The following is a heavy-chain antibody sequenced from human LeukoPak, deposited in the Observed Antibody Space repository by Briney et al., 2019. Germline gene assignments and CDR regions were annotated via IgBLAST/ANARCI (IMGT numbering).Heavy chain of an antibody. V-gene: IGHV1-46*01. D-gene: IGHD6-13*01. CDR3: ARPLTSAAGSYELVY. J-gene: IGHJ4*02. Sequence: ASVKVSCKASGYTFTGYYMHWVRQAPGQGLEWMAIINTSGGSTNYAQKFQGRLTVTRDTSTSTVYMELSSLRSEDTAVYYCARPLTSAAGSYELVYWGQGTLVTVSS. CDR2: INTSGGST. CDR1: GYTFTGYY.